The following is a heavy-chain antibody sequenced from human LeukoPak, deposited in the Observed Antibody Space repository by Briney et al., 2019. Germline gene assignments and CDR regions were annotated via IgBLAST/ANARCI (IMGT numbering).Heavy chain of an antibody. CDR1: GGSFSGYY. V-gene: IGHV4-34*01. D-gene: IGHD2-2*01. CDR3: ARPQGYCSSTSCYPKLYYFDY. Sequence: SETLSLTCAVYGGSFSGYYWSWIRQPPGKGLEWIGEINHSGSTNYNPSLKSRVTISVDTSKNQFSLKLSSVTAADTAVYYCARPQGYCSSTSCYPKLYYFDYWGQGTLVTVSS. CDR2: INHSGST. J-gene: IGHJ4*02.